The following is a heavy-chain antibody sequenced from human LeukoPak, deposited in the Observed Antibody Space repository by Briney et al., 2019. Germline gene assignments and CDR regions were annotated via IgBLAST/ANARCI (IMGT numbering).Heavy chain of an antibody. V-gene: IGHV3-53*01. CDR3: ASQDNWNDGIRYFDY. Sequence: GGSLRLSCAASGFTVSSNYMSWVRQAPGKGLEWVSVIYSGGSTYYADSVKGRFTISRDNSKNTLYLQMSSLRAEDTAVYYCASQDNWNDGIRYFDYWGQGTLVTVSS. CDR2: IYSGGST. J-gene: IGHJ4*02. D-gene: IGHD1-1*01. CDR1: GFTVSSNY.